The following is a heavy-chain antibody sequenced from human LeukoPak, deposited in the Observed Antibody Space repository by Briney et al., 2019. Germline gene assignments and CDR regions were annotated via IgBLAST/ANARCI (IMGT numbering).Heavy chain of an antibody. V-gene: IGHV3-30*18. CDR3: AKEDRLVTNGDYFDY. J-gene: IGHJ4*02. CDR1: GFTFSSYA. Sequence: GGSLRLSCAASGFTFSSYAMSWVRQAPGKGLEWVAVISYDGSNKYYADSVKGRFTISRDNSKNTLYLQMNSLRAEDTAVYYCAKEDRLVTNGDYFDYWGQGTLVTVSS. CDR2: ISYDGSNK. D-gene: IGHD2-8*01.